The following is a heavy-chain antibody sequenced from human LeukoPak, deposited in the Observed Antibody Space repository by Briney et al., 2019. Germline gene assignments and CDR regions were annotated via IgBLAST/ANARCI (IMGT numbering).Heavy chain of an antibody. CDR2: ISGSSGST. CDR3: AKDLEWNYYFDY. Sequence: GGSLRLSCAASGFTFSSYAMSWVRQAPGKGLEWVSAISGSSGSTYYADSVKGRFTISRDNSKNTLYLQMNSLRAEDTAVYYCAKDLEWNYYFDYWGQGTLVTVSS. J-gene: IGHJ4*02. CDR1: GFTFSSYA. V-gene: IGHV3-23*01. D-gene: IGHD1-7*01.